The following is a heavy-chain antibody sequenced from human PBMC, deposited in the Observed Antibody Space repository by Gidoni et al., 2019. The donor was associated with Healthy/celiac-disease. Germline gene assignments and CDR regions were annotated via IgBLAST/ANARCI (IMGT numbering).Heavy chain of an antibody. V-gene: IGHV4-31*03. CDR1: GGSISSGGYY. Sequence: QVQLQESGPGLVKPSQTLSPTCTVPGGSISSGGYYWSWIRQHPGKGLEWIGYIYYSGSTYYNPSLKSRVTISVDTSKNQFSLKLSSVTAADTAVYYCASDMVTRRYYYYMDVWGKGTTVTVSS. CDR2: IYYSGST. D-gene: IGHD5-18*01. J-gene: IGHJ6*03. CDR3: ASDMVTRRYYYYMDV.